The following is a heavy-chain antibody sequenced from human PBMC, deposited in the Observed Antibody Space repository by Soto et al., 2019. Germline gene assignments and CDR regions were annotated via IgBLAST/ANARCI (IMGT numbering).Heavy chain of an antibody. D-gene: IGHD2-15*01. J-gene: IGHJ4*02. V-gene: IGHV3-30*18. CDR3: VKGSWVARQELDY. CDR1: GFSFSNCG. CDR2: ISSDGSDK. Sequence: QVQLVESGGGVVQPGRSLRLSCAASGFSFSNCGMHWVRQAPGKGLEWVAAISSDGSDKYYSESVKGRFTISRDNSKNTLFLQMNSRRVEDTAVYYCVKGSWVARQELDYWGQGTLVTVSS.